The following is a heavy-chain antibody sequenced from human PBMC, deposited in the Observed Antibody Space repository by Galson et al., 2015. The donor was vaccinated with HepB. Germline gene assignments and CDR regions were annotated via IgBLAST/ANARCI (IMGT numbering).Heavy chain of an antibody. CDR1: GFTISDYG. V-gene: IGHV3-23*01. J-gene: IGHJ4*02. Sequence: SLRLSCAAAGFTISDYGIDWVRQPPWKGLEWVSGIGSSGRTYYTDSVKGRFTISRDNSKNTVFLQMNSLRAEDTAEYFCAVNMKRGTSDYWGQGTRVTVSS. CDR2: IGSSGRT. D-gene: IGHD1-1*01. CDR3: AVNMKRGTSDY.